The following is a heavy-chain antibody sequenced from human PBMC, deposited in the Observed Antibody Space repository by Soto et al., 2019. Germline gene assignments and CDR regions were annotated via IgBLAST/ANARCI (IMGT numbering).Heavy chain of an antibody. CDR1: GFTFSNYW. D-gene: IGHD3-9*01. J-gene: IGHJ3*01. Sequence: GGSLRLSCAASGFTFSNYWMSWVRQAPGKGLEWVANIKPDGSEGYYVDSVKGRFILSRDNTKKSLYLQMNTLRAEDTAVYYCARGDYFDINGPFSEAYDVWGQGTMVTVSS. CDR2: IKPDGSEG. V-gene: IGHV3-7*04. CDR3: ARGDYFDINGPFSEAYDV.